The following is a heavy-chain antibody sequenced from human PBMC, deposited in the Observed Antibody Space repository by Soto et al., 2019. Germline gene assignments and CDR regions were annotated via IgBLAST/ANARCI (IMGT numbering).Heavy chain of an antibody. Sequence: GESLKISCKGSGYSFTSYWISWVRQMPGKGLEWMGRIDPSDSHTNYSPSFQGHVTISADKSISTAYLQWSRLKASDPAIYYCARLPICPSVWYEGVYYFSYLGQGTVVTVSS. CDR1: GYSFTSYW. CDR2: IDPSDSHT. D-gene: IGHD6-19*01. J-gene: IGHJ4*02. V-gene: IGHV5-10-1*01. CDR3: ARLPICPSVWYEGVYYFSY.